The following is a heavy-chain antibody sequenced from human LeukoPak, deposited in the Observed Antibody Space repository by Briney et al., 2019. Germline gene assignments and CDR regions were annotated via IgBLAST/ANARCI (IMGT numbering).Heavy chain of an antibody. Sequence: PGRSLRLSCAASGFTFNIFGIHWVRQAPGKGLEWVAAISPDGNLEYCTESVKGRFTVSRDNSNNMIYLQMNSLRGEDSAVYYCAKINNYDDYWGQGTLVTVSS. V-gene: IGHV3-30*18. CDR2: ISPDGNLE. CDR1: GFTFNIFG. J-gene: IGHJ4*02. D-gene: IGHD3-22*01. CDR3: AKINNYDDY.